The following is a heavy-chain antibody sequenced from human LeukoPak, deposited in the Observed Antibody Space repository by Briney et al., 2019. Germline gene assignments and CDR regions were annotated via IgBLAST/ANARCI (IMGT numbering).Heavy chain of an antibody. CDR3: ARVTYGSGTYGAFDY. V-gene: IGHV3-23*01. CDR1: AFTFSSYA. J-gene: IGHJ4*02. CDR2: ISGSGDNT. D-gene: IGHD3-10*01. Sequence: GGSLRLSCAASAFTFSSYAMHWVRQAPGKGLEWVSTISGSGDNTYYADSVKGRFTISRDNSKNTLYLQMNSLRAEDTAVYYCARVTYGSGTYGAFDYWGQGTLVTVSS.